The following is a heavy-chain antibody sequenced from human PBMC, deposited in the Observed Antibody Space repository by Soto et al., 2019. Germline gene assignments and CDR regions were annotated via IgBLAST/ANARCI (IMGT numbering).Heavy chain of an antibody. J-gene: IGHJ5*02. V-gene: IGHV3-21*01. CDR3: ARDRQLVQDWFEP. CDR2: ITQNSEYI. CDR1: GFTFSSYN. Sequence: EVQLVESGGGLVKPGGSLRLSCAASGFTFSSYNMNWVRQAPGKGLEWLSLITQNSEYIFYADSVKGRFTMSRDDAKNSVYLQMDILRLDDTAIYYCARDRQLVQDWFEPWGQGTLVTVSS. D-gene: IGHD6-13*01.